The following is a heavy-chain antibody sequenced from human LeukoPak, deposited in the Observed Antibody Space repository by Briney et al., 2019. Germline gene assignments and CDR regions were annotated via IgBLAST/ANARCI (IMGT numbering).Heavy chain of an antibody. CDR2: ISWNSGSI. Sequence: PGGSLRLSCAASGFTFDDYAMHWVRQAPGKGLEWVSGISWNSGSIGYADSVKGRFTISRDNAKNSLYLQMNSLRAEDTAIYYCARDREEKARIGGMDVWGQGTTVIVSS. CDR1: GFTFDDYA. CDR3: ARDREEKARIGGMDV. D-gene: IGHD3-16*01. V-gene: IGHV3-9*01. J-gene: IGHJ6*02.